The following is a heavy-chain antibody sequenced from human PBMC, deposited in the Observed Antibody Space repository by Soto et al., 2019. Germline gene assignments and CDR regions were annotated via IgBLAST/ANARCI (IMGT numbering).Heavy chain of an antibody. V-gene: IGHV4-30-4*01. J-gene: IGHJ4*02. D-gene: IGHD3-22*01. CDR3: ASQYYYDSSGYYDDVFDY. CDR2: IYYSGST. CDR1: GGSISSGDYY. Sequence: PSETLSVTCTVSGGSISSGDYYWSWIRQPPGKGLEWIGYIYYSGSTYYNPSLKSRVTISVDTSKNQFSLKLSSVTAADTAVYYCASQYYYDSSGYYDDVFDYWGQGTLVPVSS.